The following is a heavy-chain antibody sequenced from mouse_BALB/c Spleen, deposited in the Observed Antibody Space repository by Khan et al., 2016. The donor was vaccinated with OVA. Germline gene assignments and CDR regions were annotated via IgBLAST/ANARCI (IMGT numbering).Heavy chain of an antibody. J-gene: IGHJ4*01. Sequence: DLVKPGASVKLSCKASGYTFTSYWINWIKQRPGQGLEWIGRIAPGSGSSYYNEMFKGKATLTVDTSSSTAYLQLSSLSSEDSAVYFWARENYYGSSRYAMDNWGQGTSVTVSS. D-gene: IGHD1-1*01. V-gene: IGHV1S41*01. CDR2: IAPGSGSS. CDR3: ARENYYGSSRYAMDN. CDR1: GYTFTSYW.